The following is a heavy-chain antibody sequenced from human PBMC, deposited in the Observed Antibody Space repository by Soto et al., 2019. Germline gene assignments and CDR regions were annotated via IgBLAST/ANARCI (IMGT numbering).Heavy chain of an antibody. V-gene: IGHV1-18*01. CDR1: GYTFTTYG. CDR2: ISAHNGNT. J-gene: IGHJ4*02. D-gene: IGHD1-1*01. CDR3: ARGRYGDY. Sequence: QVHLVQSGAEVKKPGASVKVSCKGSGYTFTTYGITWVRQAPGQGLERMGWISAHNGNTNYAQKPQGRVTVTRDTSTSTAYMELRSLRSDDTAVYYCARGRYGDYWGQGALVTVSS.